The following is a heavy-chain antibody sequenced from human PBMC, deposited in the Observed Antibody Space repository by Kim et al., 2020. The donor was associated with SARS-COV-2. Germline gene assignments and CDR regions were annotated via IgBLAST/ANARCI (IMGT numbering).Heavy chain of an antibody. V-gene: IGHV3-21*01. CDR1: GFTFSSYS. CDR2: ISSSSSYI. J-gene: IGHJ6*02. CDR3: ASDRWNYYYGMDV. Sequence: GGSLRLSCAASGFTFSSYSMNWVRQAPGKGLEWVSSISSSSSYIYYADSVKGRFTISRDNAKNSLYLQMNSLRAEDTAVYYCASDRWNYYYGMDVWGQGTTVTVSS.